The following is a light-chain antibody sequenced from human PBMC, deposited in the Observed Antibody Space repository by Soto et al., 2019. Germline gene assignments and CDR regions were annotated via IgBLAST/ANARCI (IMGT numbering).Light chain of an antibody. V-gene: IGKV1-39*01. CDR3: QQSYSTLLT. CDR1: QDISNY. Sequence: DIQMTQSPSSLSASVGDRVTITCRASQDISNYLNWYQQKPGKAPLLLIYAASSFHSGVPSRFSPSGSGTDFTLTITSLQPEDFATYFCQQSYSTLLTFGGGTKVEIK. J-gene: IGKJ4*01. CDR2: AAS.